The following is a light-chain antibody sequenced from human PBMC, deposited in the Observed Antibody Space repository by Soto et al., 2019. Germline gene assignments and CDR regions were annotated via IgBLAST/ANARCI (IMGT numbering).Light chain of an antibody. Sequence: AIRMTQSPSSLSASPGDRVTITCRASQGISNYLAWYQQKTGKAPKLLIYAASTLDAGVPSRFSGSGSGTDFTLTISNLQSEDFATYHCQHYYSYPLSFAGGTKVEIK. CDR3: QHYYSYPLS. V-gene: IGKV1-8*01. CDR1: QGISNY. J-gene: IGKJ4*01. CDR2: AAS.